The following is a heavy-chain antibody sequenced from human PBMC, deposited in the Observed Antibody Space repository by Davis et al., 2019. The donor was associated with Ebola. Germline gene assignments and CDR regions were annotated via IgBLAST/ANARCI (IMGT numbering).Heavy chain of an antibody. J-gene: IGHJ4*02. V-gene: IGHV3-48*02. D-gene: IGHD3-10*01. CDR2: ISSSSSTI. Sequence: PGGSLRLSCAASGFTFSSYSMNWVRQAPGKGLEWVSYISSSSSTIYYADSVKGRFTISRDNAKNSLYLQMNSLRDEDTAVYYCARDWVADGSWNLYDYWGQGTLVTVSS. CDR1: GFTFSSYS. CDR3: ARDWVADGSWNLYDY.